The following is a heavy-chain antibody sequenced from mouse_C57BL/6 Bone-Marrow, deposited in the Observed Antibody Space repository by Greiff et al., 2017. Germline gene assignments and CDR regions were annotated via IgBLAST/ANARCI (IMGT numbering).Heavy chain of an antibody. CDR2: IDPGNGDT. Sequence: EVQLQQSGAELVRPGASVKLSCTASGFNIKDDYMHWVKQRPEQGLEWIGWIDPGNGDTEYASKFQGKATITADTSSNTAYLQLSSLTSEDTAVYYCTPTVVAPYYFDYWGQGTTLTVSS. CDR1: GFNIKDDY. J-gene: IGHJ2*01. CDR3: TPTVVAPYYFDY. D-gene: IGHD1-1*01. V-gene: IGHV14-4*01.